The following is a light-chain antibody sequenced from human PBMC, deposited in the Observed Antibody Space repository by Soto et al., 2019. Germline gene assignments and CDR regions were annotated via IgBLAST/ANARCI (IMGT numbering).Light chain of an antibody. Sequence: EIVLTQSPDTLSLSPGERATLSCTVSESVTSSCLAWYQRKPGQAPRLLIHTTSTRATDIPDRFSGSGSGTDFTLTISRLEPEDFAVYYCQQCGGSPLFSFGQGTKVEIK. V-gene: IGKV3-20*01. CDR1: ESVTSSC. CDR3: QQCGGSPLFS. J-gene: IGKJ1*01. CDR2: TTS.